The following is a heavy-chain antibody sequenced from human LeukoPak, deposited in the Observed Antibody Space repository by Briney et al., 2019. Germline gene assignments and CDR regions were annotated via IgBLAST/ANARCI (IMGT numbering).Heavy chain of an antibody. J-gene: IGHJ6*03. CDR3: AREDYDFWSGYYTARGYYYYYMDV. Sequence: GGSPRLSCAASGFTFSSYSMNWVRQAPGKGLEWVSYISSSSSTIYYADSVKGRFTISRDNAKNSLYLQMNSLRDEDTAVYYCAREDYDFWSGYYTARGYYYYYMDVWGKGTTVTVSS. CDR2: ISSSSSTI. D-gene: IGHD3-3*01. CDR1: GFTFSSYS. V-gene: IGHV3-48*02.